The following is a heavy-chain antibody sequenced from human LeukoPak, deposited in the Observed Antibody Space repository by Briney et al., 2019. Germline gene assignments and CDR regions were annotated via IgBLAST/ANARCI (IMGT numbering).Heavy chain of an antibody. CDR3: ARRIAYYYDSSGYYDY. D-gene: IGHD3-22*01. J-gene: IGHJ4*02. Sequence: PSETLSLTCTVSGGSISSGGYYWSWFRQHPGKGLEWIGYIYYSGSTYYNPSLKSRVTISVDTPKNQFSLKLSSVTAADTAVYYCARRIAYYYDSSGYYDYWGQGTLVTVSS. V-gene: IGHV4-31*03. CDR2: IYYSGST. CDR1: GGSISSGGYY.